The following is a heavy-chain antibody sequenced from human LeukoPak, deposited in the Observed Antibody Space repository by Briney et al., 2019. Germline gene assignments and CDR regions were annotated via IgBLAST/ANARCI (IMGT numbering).Heavy chain of an antibody. CDR2: MSYDGSDK. CDR3: AREDTAY. V-gene: IGHV3-30*03. Sequence: GRSLRLSCATSGFTFSTYGFHWVRQAPGKGLEWVADMSYDGSDKDYADSVKGRFTISRDNAKNSLYLQMNSLRGEDTAVYYCAREDTAYWGQGTLVTVSS. J-gene: IGHJ4*02. CDR1: GFTFSTYG. D-gene: IGHD5-18*01.